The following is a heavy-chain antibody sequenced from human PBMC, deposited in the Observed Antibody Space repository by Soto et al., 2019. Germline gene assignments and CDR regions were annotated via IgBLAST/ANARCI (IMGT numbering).Heavy chain of an antibody. Sequence: PGGSLRLSCAASGFTFKSYAVSWVRQAPGKGLEWVSVITGSGDSTYYADSVKGRFTISRDNSKNTLYLQMNSLRAEDTAVYYCARSEMTYNWNDWGQGALVTVSS. V-gene: IGHV3-23*01. CDR2: ITGSGDST. CDR1: GFTFKSYA. D-gene: IGHD1-20*01. J-gene: IGHJ4*02. CDR3: ARSEMTYNWND.